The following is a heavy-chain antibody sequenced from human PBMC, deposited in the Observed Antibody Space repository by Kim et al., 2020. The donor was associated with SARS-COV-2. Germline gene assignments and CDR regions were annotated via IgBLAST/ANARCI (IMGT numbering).Heavy chain of an antibody. J-gene: IGHJ4*02. CDR3: ARVLGYSSRDPLVFDY. Sequence: FQGRVTMTRNTSISTAYMELSSLRSEDTAVYYCARVLGYSSRDPLVFDYWGQGTLVTVSS. V-gene: IGHV1-8*01. D-gene: IGHD6-13*01.